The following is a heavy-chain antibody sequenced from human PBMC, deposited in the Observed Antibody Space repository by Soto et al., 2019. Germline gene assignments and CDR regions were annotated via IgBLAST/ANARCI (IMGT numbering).Heavy chain of an antibody. CDR2: INPGDSDT. Sequence: ESLKISCKGSGDSFTNHWIGWVRQMPGKGLEWMGIINPGDSDTRYSPSFQGQVTISADKSISTVYLQWRSLKASDTAMYYCTREGVATFLWGQGTLVTVSS. D-gene: IGHD1-26*01. J-gene: IGHJ4*02. V-gene: IGHV5-51*01. CDR1: GDSFTNHW. CDR3: TREGVATFL.